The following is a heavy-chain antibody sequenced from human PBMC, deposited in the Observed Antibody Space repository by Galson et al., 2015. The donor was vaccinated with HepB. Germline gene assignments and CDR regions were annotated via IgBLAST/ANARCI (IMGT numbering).Heavy chain of an antibody. J-gene: IGHJ5*01. CDR2: IIPIFGTA. V-gene: IGHV1-69*01. Sequence: SGGTFSSYAISWVRQAPGQGLEWMGGIIPIFGTANYAQKFQGRVTITADESTSTAYMELSSLRSEDTAVYYCAREAGSGGSINWFDPWGQGTLVTVSS. CDR3: AREAGSGGSINWFDP. D-gene: IGHD1-26*01. CDR1: GGTFSSYA.